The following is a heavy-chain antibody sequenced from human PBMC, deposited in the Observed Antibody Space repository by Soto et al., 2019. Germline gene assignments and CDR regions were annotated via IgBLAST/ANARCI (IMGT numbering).Heavy chain of an antibody. CDR1: GGSISSYY. Sequence: SETLSLTCTVSGGSISSYYWSWIRQPPGKGLEWIGYIYYSGSTNYNPSLKSRVTISVDTSKNQFSLRLTSVTAADTAVYYCARDLWGYCGTDCYPLDVWGQGTTVT. J-gene: IGHJ6*02. CDR2: IYYSGST. V-gene: IGHV4-59*01. CDR3: ARDLWGYCGTDCYPLDV. D-gene: IGHD2-21*02.